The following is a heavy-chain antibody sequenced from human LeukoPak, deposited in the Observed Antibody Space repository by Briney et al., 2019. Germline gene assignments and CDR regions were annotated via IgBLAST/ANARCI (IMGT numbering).Heavy chain of an antibody. Sequence: SETLSLTCTVSGGSISSYYWSWIRQPPGKGLEGVGYIYYSGSTNNTPSLKTRATISVDTSKNQFSLKLSSVTAADTAVYYCASRSTIFGVVYFDYWGQGTLVTVSS. J-gene: IGHJ4*02. CDR3: ASRSTIFGVVYFDY. V-gene: IGHV4-59*08. CDR1: GGSISSYY. D-gene: IGHD3-3*01. CDR2: IYYSGST.